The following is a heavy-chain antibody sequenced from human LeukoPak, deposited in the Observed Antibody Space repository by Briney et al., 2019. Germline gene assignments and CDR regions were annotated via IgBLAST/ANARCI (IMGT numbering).Heavy chain of an antibody. V-gene: IGHV1-2*02. CDR1: GYTFTGYY. J-gene: IGHJ4*02. D-gene: IGHD6-13*01. CDR2: INPNSGGT. CDR3: ARSSSSWPRRPFDY. Sequence: GASVKVSCKASGYTFTGYYMHWVRQAPGQGLEWMGWINPNSGGTNYAQKFQGRVTMTRDTSISTAYMELSRLRSDDTAVCYCARSSSSWPRRPFDYWGQGTLVTVSS.